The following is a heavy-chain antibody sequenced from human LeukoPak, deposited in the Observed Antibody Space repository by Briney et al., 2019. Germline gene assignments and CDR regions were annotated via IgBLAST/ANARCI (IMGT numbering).Heavy chain of an antibody. J-gene: IGHJ6*02. CDR1: RFTFSSYA. Sequence: GRSLSLSCAASRFTFSSYAMHWVRQAPGKGLEWVVVISYDGSNKNYADSVKGRFTISRDNSKNTLYLQMNSLRAEDTALYYCARSSVYYHLYYYYYGMDVWGQGTTVTVSS. CDR2: ISYDGSNK. D-gene: IGHD3-22*01. V-gene: IGHV3-30-3*01. CDR3: ARSSVYYHLYYYYYGMDV.